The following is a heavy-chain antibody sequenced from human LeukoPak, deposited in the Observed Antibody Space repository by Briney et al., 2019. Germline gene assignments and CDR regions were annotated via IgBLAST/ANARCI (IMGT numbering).Heavy chain of an antibody. CDR2: IYHSGST. CDR1: GGSVSSYY. CDR3: ARDPYGELLAFDS. J-gene: IGHJ4*02. V-gene: IGHV4-59*02. D-gene: IGHD4-17*01. Sequence: SETLSLTCTVSGGSVSSYYWSWIRQPPGKGPEYIGHIYHSGSTNYSPSLKSRVTISIDTSKNQFSLNLSSMTAVDTAVYYCARDPYGELLAFDSWGQGILVTVSS.